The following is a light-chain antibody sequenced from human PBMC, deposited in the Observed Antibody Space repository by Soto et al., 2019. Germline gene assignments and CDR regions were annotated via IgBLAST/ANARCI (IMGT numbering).Light chain of an antibody. CDR3: QQYNSYPWT. CDR1: QDIATY. Sequence: DIQMTHSPSSLSASAGNRVTITCQASQDIATYLNWYQQKPGKAPKLLIYKTSSLESGVPSRFSGSRSGTEFTLTISSLQPEDFATYFCQQYNSYPWTFGQGTKVDIK. V-gene: IGKV1-5*03. J-gene: IGKJ1*01. CDR2: KTS.